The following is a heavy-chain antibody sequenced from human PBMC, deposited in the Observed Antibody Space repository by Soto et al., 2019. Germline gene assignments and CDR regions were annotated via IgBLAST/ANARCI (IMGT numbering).Heavy chain of an antibody. J-gene: IGHJ4*02. D-gene: IGHD1-26*01. CDR3: ARLWEASYFEY. V-gene: IGHV4-59*01. CDR1: GGSISSYY. CDR2: IYYSGST. Sequence: ETLSLTCTVSGGSISSYYWSWIRQPPGKGLEWIGYIYYSGSTNYNPSLKSRVTISVDTSKNQFSLKLSSVTAADTAVFYLARLWEASYFEYLCLRSLLTVSS.